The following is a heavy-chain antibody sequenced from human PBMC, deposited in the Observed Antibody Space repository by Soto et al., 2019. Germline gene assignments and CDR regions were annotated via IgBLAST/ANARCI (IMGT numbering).Heavy chain of an antibody. D-gene: IGHD3-3*01. Sequence: PSETLSLTCTVSGDSISDSSYYWGWIRQPPGQGLEWIGTIYYSGYTYYNMSLKGRVTISVDTSKNQFSLMLTSVTAADTALYFCARHGRFSLIAQSYFDPWGLGTLVTVSS. CDR1: GDSISDSSYY. V-gene: IGHV4-39*01. J-gene: IGHJ5*02. CDR3: ARHGRFSLIAQSYFDP. CDR2: IYYSGYT.